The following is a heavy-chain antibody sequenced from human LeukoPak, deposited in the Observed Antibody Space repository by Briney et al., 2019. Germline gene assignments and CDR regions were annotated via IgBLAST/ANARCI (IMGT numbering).Heavy chain of an antibody. J-gene: IGHJ4*02. CDR3: AKTTGNGHWLIEF. CDR1: GFTISSYW. CDR2: VDPDGSGK. V-gene: IGHV3-7*03. D-gene: IGHD4-23*01. Sequence: GGSLRLSCAASGFTISSYWMNWVRQAPGKGLEGVANVDPDGSGKYYIDSVKGRFTVSRDNAKNSLYLQMTSLSAEDTAVYYCAKTTGNGHWLIEFWGQGTLVTVSS.